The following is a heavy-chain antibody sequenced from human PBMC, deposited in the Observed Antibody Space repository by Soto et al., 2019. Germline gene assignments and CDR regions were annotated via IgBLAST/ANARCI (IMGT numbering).Heavy chain of an antibody. CDR2: IYHGGTT. CDR3: ARVHVMVVAGSTFDY. D-gene: IGHD6-19*01. Sequence: SETLSLTCPVPGYSISSGSYWAWIRQPPGKGPEWIASIYHGGTTFYNPSLKSRITISVDTSNNQFSLKLTSVTAADTAVYYCARVHVMVVAGSTFDYWGHGTLVTVSS. CDR1: GYSISSGSY. V-gene: IGHV4-38-2*01. J-gene: IGHJ4*01.